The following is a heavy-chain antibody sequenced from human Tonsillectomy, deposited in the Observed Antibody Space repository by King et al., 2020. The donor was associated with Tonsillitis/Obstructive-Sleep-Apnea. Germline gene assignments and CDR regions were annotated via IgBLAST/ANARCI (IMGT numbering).Heavy chain of an antibody. CDR2: ISWNSTSV. CDR3: AKGRDFYYMDV. V-gene: IGHV3-9*01. CDR1: GFTFDDYD. Sequence: VQLVESGGGLVQPGRSLRLSCTASGFTFDDYDMHWVRQAPGKGLEWVLGISWNSTSVGYADSVKGRFTISRDHAKNSLYLQMNSLRAEDTALYYCAKGRDFYYMDVWGKGATVTVSS. J-gene: IGHJ6*03.